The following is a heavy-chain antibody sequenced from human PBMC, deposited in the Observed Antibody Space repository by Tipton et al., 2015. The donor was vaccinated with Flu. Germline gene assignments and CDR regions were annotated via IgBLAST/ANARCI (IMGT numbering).Heavy chain of an antibody. Sequence: SLRLSCAASGFTFRNYNMNWVRQAPGKGLEWVSSIGGAGGYIYFADSVKGRFTISRDNAKHSLYLQMNSLRAEDTAVYYCARDRWSSSSRYGMDVWGQGTTATVSS. D-gene: IGHD6-6*01. J-gene: IGHJ6*02. CDR3: ARDRWSSSSRYGMDV. CDR2: IGGAGGYI. V-gene: IGHV3-21*01. CDR1: GFTFRNYN.